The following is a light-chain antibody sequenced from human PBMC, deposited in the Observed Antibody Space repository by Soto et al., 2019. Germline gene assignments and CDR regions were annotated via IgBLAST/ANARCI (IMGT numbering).Light chain of an antibody. J-gene: IGKJ3*01. CDR2: NAF. CDR3: QQRNNWPSTT. CDR1: QSVNIY. V-gene: IGKV3-11*01. Sequence: ENVFAQSSTPPPLSSGERATLSRRASQSVNIYLAWYQQKPGQAPRLLINNAFNRATGIPARFSGSGSGTDFTLTISSLEPEDFADYYCQQRNNWPSTTFGPGTKVDIK.